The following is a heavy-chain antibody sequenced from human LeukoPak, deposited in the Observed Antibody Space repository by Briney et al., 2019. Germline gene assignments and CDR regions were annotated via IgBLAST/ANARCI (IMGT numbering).Heavy chain of an antibody. Sequence: GESLKISCKGSGYTFTNYWIGWARQMPGKGLEWMGIIYPDDSETRYSPSFQGQVTISADKSVNTAYLQWSSLRASDAAMYYCARFLLTTNWFDPWGQGTLVTVSS. CDR1: GYTFTNYW. D-gene: IGHD1-14*01. CDR3: ARFLLTTNWFDP. CDR2: IYPDDSET. J-gene: IGHJ5*02. V-gene: IGHV5-51*01.